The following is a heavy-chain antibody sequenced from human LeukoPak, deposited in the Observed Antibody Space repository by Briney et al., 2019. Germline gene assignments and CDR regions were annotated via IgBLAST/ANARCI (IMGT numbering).Heavy chain of an antibody. V-gene: IGHV1-69*01. J-gene: IGHJ4*02. Sequence: EASVKVSCKASGGTFSSYAISWVRQAPGQGLEWMGGIIPIFGTANYAQKFQGRVTITADESTSTAYMELSSLRSEDTAVYYCARDNNGDYLDYWGQGTLVTVSS. CDR1: GGTFSSYA. CDR3: ARDNNGDYLDY. CDR2: IIPIFGTA. D-gene: IGHD1/OR15-1a*01.